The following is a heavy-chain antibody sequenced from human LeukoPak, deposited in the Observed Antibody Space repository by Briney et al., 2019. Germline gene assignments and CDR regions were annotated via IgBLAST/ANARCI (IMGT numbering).Heavy chain of an antibody. Sequence: ASVKVSCKASGYTFTSYYMHWVRQAPGQGLEWMGIINPSGGSTSYAQKFQGRVTMTRDMSTSTVYMELSSLRPEDTAAYYCARDKRAGMAPNDYWGRGTLVTVSS. V-gene: IGHV1-46*01. CDR3: ARDKRAGMAPNDY. CDR2: INPSGGST. CDR1: GYTFTSYY. J-gene: IGHJ4*02. D-gene: IGHD3-10*01.